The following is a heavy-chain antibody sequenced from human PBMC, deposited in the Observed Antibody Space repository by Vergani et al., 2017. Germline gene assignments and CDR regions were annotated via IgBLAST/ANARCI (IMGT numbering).Heavy chain of an antibody. CDR1: GYSFTSYW. J-gene: IGHJ6*02. CDR2: IYPGDSDT. V-gene: IGHV5-51*03. D-gene: IGHD3-3*01. CDR3: ARRGSRAHYDFWSGIDV. Sequence: EVQLVPSGAEVKKPGESLKISCKGSGYSFTSYWIGWVRQMPGKGLEWMGIIYPGDSDTRYSPSFPGQVTISADKSISTAYLQWSSLKASDTAMYYCARRGSRAHYDFWSGIDVWGQGTTVTVSS.